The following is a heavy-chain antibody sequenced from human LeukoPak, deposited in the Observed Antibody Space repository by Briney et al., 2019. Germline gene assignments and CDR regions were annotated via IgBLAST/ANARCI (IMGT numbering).Heavy chain of an antibody. D-gene: IGHD6-13*01. CDR2: IIPIFGTA. Sequence: ASVKVSCKASGGTFSSYAISWVRQAPGQGLEWMGGIIPIFGTANYAQKFQGRVTITADESTSTAYMELSSLRSEDTAVYYFARDLIAAAGYYFDYWGQGTLVTVSS. J-gene: IGHJ4*02. V-gene: IGHV1-69*13. CDR1: GGTFSSYA. CDR3: ARDLIAAAGYYFDY.